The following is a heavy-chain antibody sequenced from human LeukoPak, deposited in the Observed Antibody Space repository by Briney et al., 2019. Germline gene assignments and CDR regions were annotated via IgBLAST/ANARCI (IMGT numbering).Heavy chain of an antibody. V-gene: IGHV1-2*02. CDR1: GYTFTGYY. CDR3: ARASEVAARELFPCGY. Sequence: GASVKVSCKASGYTFTGYYIHWMRQAPGQGLEWMGWINPNSGGTNYAQKFQGRVTMTRDTSISTAYMELSRLRSDDTAVYYCARASEVAARELFPCGYWGQGTLVTVSS. D-gene: IGHD6-6*01. CDR2: INPNSGGT. J-gene: IGHJ4*02.